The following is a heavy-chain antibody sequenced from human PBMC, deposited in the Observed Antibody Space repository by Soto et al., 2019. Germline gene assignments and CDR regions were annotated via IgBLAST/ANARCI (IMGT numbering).Heavy chain of an antibody. CDR3: ARRDSGGFYRFFDS. CDR1: GGTFSSYA. V-gene: IGHV1-69*06. D-gene: IGHD2-15*01. CDR2: TGSGTGPG. Sequence: SVKVSCKASGGTFSSYAISWVRQAPGQGLEWMGGTGSGTGPGNHAQKFQGRLTVTADKSTSTVYMELTNLSSEDTAVYYCARRDSGGFYRFFDSWGQGTLVTVSS. J-gene: IGHJ4*02.